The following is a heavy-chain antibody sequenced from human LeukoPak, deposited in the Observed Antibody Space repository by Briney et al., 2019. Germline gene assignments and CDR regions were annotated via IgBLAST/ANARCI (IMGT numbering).Heavy chain of an antibody. CDR1: GYTFTGYY. V-gene: IGHV1-2*02. Sequence: ASVKVSCKASGYTFTGYYMHWVRQAPGQGLEWMGWINPNSGGTHYAQKLQGRVTMTSDTSISTAYMELSRLRSDDTAVYYCARGWDLHAYSLSYYNYMDVWGKGPTVTVSS. J-gene: IGHJ6*03. CDR2: INPNSGGT. CDR3: ARGWDLHAYSLSYYNYMDV. D-gene: IGHD1-26*01.